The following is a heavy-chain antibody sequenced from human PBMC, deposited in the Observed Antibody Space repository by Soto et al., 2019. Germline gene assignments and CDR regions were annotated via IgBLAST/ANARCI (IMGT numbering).Heavy chain of an antibody. CDR1: GFAVSSKY. V-gene: IGHV3-53*01. CDR2: IYGGGTT. J-gene: IGHJ4*02. CDR3: VQTTGWPGFDF. D-gene: IGHD6-19*01. Sequence: GGSLRLSCAASGFAVSSKYMTWVRQAPGKGLEWVSVIYGGGTTYYADSVKGRFTISRDTSKDTLYLQMNSLRAEDTAVYYCVQTTGWPGFDFWGQGTLVTVSS.